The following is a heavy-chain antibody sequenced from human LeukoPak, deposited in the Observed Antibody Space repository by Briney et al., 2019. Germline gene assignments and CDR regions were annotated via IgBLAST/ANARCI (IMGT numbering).Heavy chain of an antibody. J-gene: IGHJ6*03. CDR1: GGSFSGYY. D-gene: IGHD3-16*01. V-gene: IGHV4-34*01. CDR2: INHSGST. CDR3: ARSVTVSYYMDV. Sequence: SETLSLTCAVYGGSFSGYYWSWIRQPPGKGLEWIGEINHSGSTNYNPSLKSRVTISVDTSKNQFSLKLSSVTAADTAVYYCARSVTVSYYMDVWGKGTTVTISS.